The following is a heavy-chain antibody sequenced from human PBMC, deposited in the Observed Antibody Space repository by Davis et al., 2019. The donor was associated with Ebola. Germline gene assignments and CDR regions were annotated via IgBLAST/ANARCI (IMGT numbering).Heavy chain of an antibody. CDR1: GFTFSDYY. J-gene: IGHJ3*02. D-gene: IGHD4-17*01. V-gene: IGHV3-11*05. CDR3: ARGYGDYDGVFDI. Sequence: GESLKISCAASGFTFSDYYMSRIRQAPGKGLEWVSYISSSSSYTNYADSVKGRFTISRDNAKNSLYLQMNSLRAEDTAVYYCARGYGDYDGVFDIWGQGTMVTVSS. CDR2: ISSSSSYT.